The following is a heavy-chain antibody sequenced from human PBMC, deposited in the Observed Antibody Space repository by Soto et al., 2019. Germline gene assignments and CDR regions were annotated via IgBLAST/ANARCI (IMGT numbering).Heavy chain of an antibody. CDR2: IIPIFGTA. CDR3: AREAAGEDYYYYGMDV. V-gene: IGHV1-69*12. CDR1: GGTFSSYA. D-gene: IGHD7-27*01. Sequence: QVQLVQSGAEVKKPGSSVKVSCKASGGTFSSYAISWVRQAPGQGLEWMGGIIPIFGTANYAQKFQGRVTITAGESTRKSYIELGSLRSEDTAVYYCAREAAGEDYYYYGMDVWGQGTTVTVSS. J-gene: IGHJ6*02.